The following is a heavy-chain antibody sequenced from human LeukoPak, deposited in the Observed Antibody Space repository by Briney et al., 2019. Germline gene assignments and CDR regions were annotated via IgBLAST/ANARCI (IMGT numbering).Heavy chain of an antibody. D-gene: IGHD3-22*01. CDR1: GYTFTGYY. CDR2: INPNSGGT. CDR3: ARALNYYDSSGYPGGEDY. Sequence: ASVKVSCKASGYTFTGYYMHWVRQAPGQGLEWMGWINPNSGGTNYAQKLQGRVTMTRDTSISTVYMELSRLRSDDTAVYYCARALNYYDSSGYPGGEDYWGQGTLVTVSS. J-gene: IGHJ4*02. V-gene: IGHV1-2*02.